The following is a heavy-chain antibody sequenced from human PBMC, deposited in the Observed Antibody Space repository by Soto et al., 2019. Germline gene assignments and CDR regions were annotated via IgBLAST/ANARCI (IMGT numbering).Heavy chain of an antibody. D-gene: IGHD5-12*01. V-gene: IGHV1-2*04. J-gene: IGHJ6*03. CDR2: INPNGGVT. CDR1: GDSFNDYY. Sequence: QVQLVQSGAEVRKPGASVTDSCRSSGDSFNDYYIHWVRQAPGQGFEWMGWINPNGGVTKYAQKFQGWVSMTRDPSIRTVYMQLSRLRSDDTAVYYCARESGGATATLDYYYFYMDVWGTGTTVTVSS. CDR3: ARESGGATATLDYYYFYMDV.